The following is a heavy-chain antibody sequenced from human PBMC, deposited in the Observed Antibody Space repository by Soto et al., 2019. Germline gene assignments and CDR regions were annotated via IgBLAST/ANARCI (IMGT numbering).Heavy chain of an antibody. D-gene: IGHD1-26*01. CDR2: ISAYNGNT. CDR3: ARGYSGSYLEYFQH. V-gene: IGHV1-18*01. J-gene: IGHJ1*01. Sequence: ASVKVSCKASGYTFTSYGISWVRQAPGQGLEWMGWISAYNGNTNYAQKLQGRVTMTTDTSTSTAYMELRSLRSEDTAVYYCARGYSGSYLEYFQHWGQGTLVTVSS. CDR1: GYTFTSYG.